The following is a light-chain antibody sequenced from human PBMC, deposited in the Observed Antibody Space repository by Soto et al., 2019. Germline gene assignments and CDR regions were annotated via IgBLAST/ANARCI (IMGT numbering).Light chain of an antibody. J-gene: IGKJ4*01. V-gene: IGKV1-39*01. Sequence: DIQMTQSPSSLPASVGDRVTITCRASQSISTNLNWYQQKPGKAPKVLIYGASSVRSGVPSRFSGSGSGTDFTLTINSLQPEDFATYFCQQSYILPRTFGGGTRVEI. CDR1: QSISTN. CDR2: GAS. CDR3: QQSYILPRT.